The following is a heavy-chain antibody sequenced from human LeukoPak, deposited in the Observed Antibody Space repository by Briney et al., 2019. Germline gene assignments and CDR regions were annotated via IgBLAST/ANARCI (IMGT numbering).Heavy chain of an antibody. CDR3: AKGRSGYEYYFDY. Sequence: PGGSLRLSCAASGFTFTSYAMSWVRQAPGKGLEWVSAISGSGGSTYYADSVKGRLTISRDNSKNTLYLQMNSLRAEDTAVYYCAKGRSGYEYYFDYWGQGTLVTVSS. CDR2: ISGSGGST. J-gene: IGHJ4*02. CDR1: GFTFTSYA. D-gene: IGHD5-12*01. V-gene: IGHV3-23*01.